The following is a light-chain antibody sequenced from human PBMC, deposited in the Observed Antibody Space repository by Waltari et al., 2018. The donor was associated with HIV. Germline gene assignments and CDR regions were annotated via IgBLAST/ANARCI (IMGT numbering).Light chain of an antibody. CDR1: SSAVVAYNY. CDR2: DVN. J-gene: IGLJ1*01. V-gene: IGLV2-11*01. CDR3: CSYAGSYTYV. Sequence: QSALTQPRSVSGSPGQSVTIFCTGTSSAVVAYNYVSWYQQHPGKAPKLMIYDVNKRPSGVPDRFSGSKSGNTASLTISGLQAEDEADYYCCSYAGSYTYVFGTGTKVTVL.